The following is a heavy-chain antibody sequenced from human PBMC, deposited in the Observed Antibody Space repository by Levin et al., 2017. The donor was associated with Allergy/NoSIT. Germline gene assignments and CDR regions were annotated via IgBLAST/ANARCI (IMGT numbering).Heavy chain of an antibody. CDR3: AKDCGWDCRGSQSYYFDD. V-gene: IGHV3-23*01. Sequence: SCAASGFTFTRYAMAWVRQAPGKGLEWVSVISGSLGNTYHADSVEGRFTISRDNPKSMLYLQMNSLRDEDTAVYYCAKDCGWDCRGSQSYYFDDWGQGTLVTVSS. CDR2: ISGSLGNT. J-gene: IGHJ4*02. D-gene: IGHD2-15*01. CDR1: GFTFTRYA.